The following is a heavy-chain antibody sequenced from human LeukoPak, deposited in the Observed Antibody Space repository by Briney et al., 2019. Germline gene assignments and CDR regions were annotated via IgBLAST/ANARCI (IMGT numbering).Heavy chain of an antibody. CDR1: GITLSNYG. D-gene: IGHD3-10*01. J-gene: IGHJ4*02. CDR2: ISGSGGGI. V-gene: IGHV3-23*01. Sequence: GGSLRLSCAVSGITLSNYGMSWVRQAPGKGLEWVAGISGSGGGIHYADSGKGRFTISRDNPKNTLHLQMTRLRAEDTAVYFCAKRGVVIRVILVGFHKEAYYFDSWGQGALVTVSS. CDR3: AKRGVVIRVILVGFHKEAYYFDS.